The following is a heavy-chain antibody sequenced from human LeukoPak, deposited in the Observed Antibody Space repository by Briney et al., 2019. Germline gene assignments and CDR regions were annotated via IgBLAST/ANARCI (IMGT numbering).Heavy chain of an antibody. J-gene: IGHJ4*02. CDR3: AKGSSGWF. D-gene: IGHD6-19*01. V-gene: IGHV3-9*01. CDR1: GFTFDDYA. Sequence: GGSLRLSCAASGFTFDDYAMHWVRQAPGKGLEWVSGISWNSGSIGYADSVKGRFTISRDNAKNSLYLQMNSLRAEDTALYYCAKGSSGWFWGQGTLVTVSS. CDR2: ISWNSGSI.